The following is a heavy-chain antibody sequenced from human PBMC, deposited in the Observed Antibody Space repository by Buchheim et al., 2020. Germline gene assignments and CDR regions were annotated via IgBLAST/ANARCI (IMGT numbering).Heavy chain of an antibody. Sequence: EVQLVESGGGLVQPGGSLRLSCAASGFTFSSYEMNWVRQAPGKGLEWVSYISSSGSTIYYADSVKGRFTISRDNAKNSLYLKMNSLRAEDTAVYYCARYRPAYYGDYDGRDGLDPWGQGTL. D-gene: IGHD4-17*01. CDR1: GFTFSSYE. J-gene: IGHJ5*02. CDR3: ARYRPAYYGDYDGRDGLDP. V-gene: IGHV3-48*03. CDR2: ISSSGSTI.